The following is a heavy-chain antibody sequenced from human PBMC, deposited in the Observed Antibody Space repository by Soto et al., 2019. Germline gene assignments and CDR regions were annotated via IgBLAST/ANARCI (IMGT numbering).Heavy chain of an antibody. Sequence: QVQLQQWGAGLLKPSETLSLTCAVYGGSFSGYYWSWIRQPPGKGLEWIGEINHSGSTNYNPSLNSRVTISVDTSKNQVSLKLSSVTAADTAVYYCASQNGDYAYFQHWGQGTLVTVSS. CDR1: GGSFSGYY. CDR2: INHSGST. CDR3: ASQNGDYAYFQH. V-gene: IGHV4-34*01. J-gene: IGHJ1*01. D-gene: IGHD4-17*01.